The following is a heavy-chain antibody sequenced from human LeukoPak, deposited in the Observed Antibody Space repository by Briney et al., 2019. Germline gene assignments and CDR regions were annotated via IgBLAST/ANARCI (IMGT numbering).Heavy chain of an antibody. D-gene: IGHD6-19*01. CDR1: GFTFSSYA. CDR2: IYTSGST. V-gene: IGHV4-4*07. Sequence: GSLRLSCAASGFTFSSYAMSWVRQAPGKGLEWIGRIYTSGSTNYNPSLKSRVSMSVDTSKNQFSLKLSSVTAADTAVYYCARGKVVAGTPGQNSWDSWGQGTLVTVSS. CDR3: ARGKVVAGTPGQNSWDS. J-gene: IGHJ4*02.